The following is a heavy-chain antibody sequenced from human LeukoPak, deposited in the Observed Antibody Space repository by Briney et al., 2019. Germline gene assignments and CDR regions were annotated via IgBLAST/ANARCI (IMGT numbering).Heavy chain of an antibody. J-gene: IGHJ3*02. CDR1: GGSFSDNY. D-gene: IGHD4-17*01. CDR2: INHSGST. V-gene: IGHV4-34*01. Sequence: SETLSFTCAVYGGSFSDNYWSWIRQPPGKGLEWIGEINHSGSTNYSPSLRSRVTISVDTSKNQFSLNLRSVTAADTAVYYCASPTTVTTSAYRAFDIWGQGTMVTVSA. CDR3: ASPTTVTTSAYRAFDI.